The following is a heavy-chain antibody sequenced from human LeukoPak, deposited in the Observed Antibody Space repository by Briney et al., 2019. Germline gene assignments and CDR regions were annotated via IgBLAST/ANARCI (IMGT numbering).Heavy chain of an antibody. J-gene: IGHJ4*02. CDR2: ISYDGRNK. Sequence: GGSLRLSCAASGFTFSSYGMHWVRQAPGKGLEWVAVISYDGRNKFYTDSVKGRFTISRDDSKKVLYMHMNSLRVDDTGVYFCAKGGVATVDYFDNWGQGSLVTVSS. D-gene: IGHD5-12*01. CDR1: GFTFSSYG. V-gene: IGHV3-30*18. CDR3: AKGGVATVDYFDN.